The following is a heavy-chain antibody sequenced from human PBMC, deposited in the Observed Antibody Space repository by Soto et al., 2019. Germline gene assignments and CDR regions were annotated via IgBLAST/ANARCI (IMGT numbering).Heavy chain of an antibody. D-gene: IGHD6-19*01. V-gene: IGHV1-3*01. J-gene: IGHJ4*02. Sequence: ASVKVSCKASGYTFTSYAMHWVRQAPGQRLEWMGWINAGNGNTKYSQKFQGRVTITRDTSASTAYMELSSLRSEDTAVYYCARGYSSGLTPFDYWAQGTLVTVSS. CDR2: INAGNGNT. CDR1: GYTFTSYA. CDR3: ARGYSSGLTPFDY.